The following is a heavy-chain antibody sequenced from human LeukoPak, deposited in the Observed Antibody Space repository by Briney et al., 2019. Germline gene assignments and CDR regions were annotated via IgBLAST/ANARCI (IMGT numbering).Heavy chain of an antibody. CDR1: GLTSSGYA. D-gene: IGHD3-3*01. J-gene: IGHJ3*02. CDR3: ARVGKRITIFGVVIPNAFDI. Sequence: GGSLRLSCAASGLTSSGYAMSWVRQAPRRGLEWVSTISGSDGSTYYADSVKGRFTISRDNSKNTLYLQMNSLRAEDTAVYYCARVGKRITIFGVVIPNAFDIWGQGTMVTVSS. CDR2: ISGSDGST. V-gene: IGHV3-23*01.